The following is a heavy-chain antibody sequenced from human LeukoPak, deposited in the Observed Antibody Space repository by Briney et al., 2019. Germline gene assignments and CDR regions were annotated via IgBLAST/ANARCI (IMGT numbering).Heavy chain of an antibody. Sequence: PGGSLRLSCAASGFTFSSYEMNWVRQAPGKGLEWVSYISSSGSTIYYADSVKGRFTISRDSANNSLYLQMTSLRPEDTALYYCVKDKDGYFYYMDVWGKGSSVTVSS. V-gene: IGHV3-48*03. D-gene: IGHD4-17*01. J-gene: IGHJ6*03. CDR3: VKDKDGYFYYMDV. CDR1: GFTFSSYE. CDR2: ISSSGSTI.